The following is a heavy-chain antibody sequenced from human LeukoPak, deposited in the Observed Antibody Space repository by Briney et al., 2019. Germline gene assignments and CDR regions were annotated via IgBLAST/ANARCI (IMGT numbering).Heavy chain of an antibody. V-gene: IGHV3-11*01. CDR3: ARVWELWTVFDY. CDR2: ISSRGSTI. CDR1: GFTFSDYY. J-gene: IGHJ4*02. D-gene: IGHD1-26*01. Sequence: PGGSLRLSCAASGFTFSDYYMSWIRQAPGKGLEWVSYISSRGSTIYYADSVKGRFTISRDNAKNSLYLQMNSLRAEDTAVYYCARVWELWTVFDYWGQGTLVTVSS.